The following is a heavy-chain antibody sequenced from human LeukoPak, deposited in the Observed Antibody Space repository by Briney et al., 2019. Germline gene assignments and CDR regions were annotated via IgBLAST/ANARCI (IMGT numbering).Heavy chain of an antibody. CDR2: IIPIFGTA. V-gene: IGHV1-69*05. CDR3: ARTMATMEFDY. D-gene: IGHD5-24*01. CDR1: GYTFTSYA. J-gene: IGHJ4*02. Sequence: ASVKVSCKASGYTFTSYAMHWVRQAPGQGLEWMGRIIPIFGTANYAQKFQGRVTITTDESTSTAYMELSSLRSEDTAVYYCARTMATMEFDYWGQGTLVTVSS.